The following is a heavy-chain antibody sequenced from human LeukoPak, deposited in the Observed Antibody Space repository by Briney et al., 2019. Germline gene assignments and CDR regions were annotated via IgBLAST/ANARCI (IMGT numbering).Heavy chain of an antibody. V-gene: IGHV1-2*02. J-gene: IGHJ5*02. D-gene: IGHD3-10*01. CDR2: INPNSGGT. CDR3: ARELTMVRGVNNWFDP. CDR1: GYTFTGDY. Sequence: GASVKVSCKASGYTFTGDYMHWVRQAPGQGLEWMGWINPNSGGTNYAQKFQGRVTMTRDTSISTAYMELSRLRSDDTAVYYCARELTMVRGVNNWFDPWGQGTLVTVSS.